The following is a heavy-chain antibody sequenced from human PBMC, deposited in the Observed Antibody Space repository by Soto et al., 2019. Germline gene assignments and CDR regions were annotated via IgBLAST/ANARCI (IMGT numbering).Heavy chain of an antibody. CDR2: VYNSGST. CDR3: ARYRREAVAGYTLDN. Sequence: PSETLSLTCTVSGGSISSNYWTWIRQPPGKGLEWIGYVYNSGSTNYNPSLKSRVTISEDTSKGQFSLKVNSITAADTAVYYCARYRREAVAGYTLDNWGQGILVTVSS. D-gene: IGHD6-13*01. J-gene: IGHJ4*02. V-gene: IGHV4-59*01. CDR1: GGSISSNY.